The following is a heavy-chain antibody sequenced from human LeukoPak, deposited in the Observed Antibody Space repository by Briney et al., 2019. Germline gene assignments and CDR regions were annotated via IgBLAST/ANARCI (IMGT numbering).Heavy chain of an antibody. CDR2: ITEDGSST. CDR3: AKGGTVTTYYFDC. CDR1: GFTFSNYW. Sequence: GGSLRLSCAASGFTFSNYWMHWVRQAPGKGLVWVSRITEDGSSTYYADSVKGRFTISRDNSKNTLYLQMNSLRAEGTAVYYCAKGGTVTTYYFDCWGQGTLVTVSS. J-gene: IGHJ4*02. V-gene: IGHV3-74*01. D-gene: IGHD4-17*01.